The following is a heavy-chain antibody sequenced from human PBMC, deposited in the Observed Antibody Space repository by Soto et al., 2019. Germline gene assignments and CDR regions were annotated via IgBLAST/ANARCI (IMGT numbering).Heavy chain of an antibody. CDR3: ARLPTGEIYSSFDY. Sequence: PGESLKVSCKGAGCSFTSYWIGWVRQLPGKGVEWMGIIYPGDSDTRYSPSFQGQVTISADKAISTAYLQWSSLKASDTAMYYCARLPTGEIYSSFDYWGQGTLVTVSS. D-gene: IGHD6-13*01. J-gene: IGHJ4*02. CDR1: GCSFTSYW. CDR2: IYPGDSDT. V-gene: IGHV5-51*01.